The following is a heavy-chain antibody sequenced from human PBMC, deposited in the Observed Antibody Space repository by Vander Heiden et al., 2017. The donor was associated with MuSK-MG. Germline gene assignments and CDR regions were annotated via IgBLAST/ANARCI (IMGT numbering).Heavy chain of an antibody. CDR3: ARGPYCSSASCYSVGAFDI. V-gene: IGHV3-23*01. Sequence: EVQLLESGGGSVQPGGSLRLPGVASGFPFSSYALPWVRQAPGKGLEWVSGISSSGNSTYYGDSVKGRFTMSRDNSKNTLYLQMHSLRAEDTAVYYCARGPYCSSASCYSVGAFDIWGQGTMVTVSS. CDR2: ISSSGNST. CDR1: GFPFSSYA. J-gene: IGHJ3*02. D-gene: IGHD2-2*01.